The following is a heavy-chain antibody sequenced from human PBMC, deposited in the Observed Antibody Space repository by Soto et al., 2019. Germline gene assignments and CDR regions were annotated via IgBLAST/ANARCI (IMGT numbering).Heavy chain of an antibody. CDR1: GYTFTSYD. CDR3: ARGIHYGDYLGLCY. D-gene: IGHD4-17*01. J-gene: IGHJ4*02. V-gene: IGHV1-8*01. CDR2: MNPNSGNT. Sequence: QVQLVQSGAEVKKPGASVKVSCKASGYTFTSYDINWVRQATGQGLEWMGWMNPNSGNTGYAQKFQARVNTTRNTSISTAYMELSSLRSEDTAVYYCARGIHYGDYLGLCYWGQGTLVTVSS.